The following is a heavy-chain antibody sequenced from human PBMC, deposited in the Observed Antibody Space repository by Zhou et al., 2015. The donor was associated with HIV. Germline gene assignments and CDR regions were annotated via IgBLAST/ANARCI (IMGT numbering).Heavy chain of an antibody. D-gene: IGHD3-3*01. CDR1: GGTFSSYA. Sequence: QVQLVQSGAEVKKPGSSVKVSCKASGGTFSSYAISWVRQAPGQGLEWMGGIIPIFGTANYAQKFQGRVTITADESTSTAYMELSSLRSEDTAVYYCARAPYDFWSGYYYSRSYYYMDVWGKGTTVTVSS. CDR2: IIPIFGTA. V-gene: IGHV1-69*01. CDR3: ARAPYDFWSGYYYSRSYYYMDV. J-gene: IGHJ6*03.